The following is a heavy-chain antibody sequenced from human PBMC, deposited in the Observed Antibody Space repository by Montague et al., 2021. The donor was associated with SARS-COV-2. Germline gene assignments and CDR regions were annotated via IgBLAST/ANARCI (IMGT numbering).Heavy chain of an antibody. CDR3: ARSSYYSTSGSKPFDY. Sequence: SETLSLTCTVSGGSISLSGYYWGWIRQSPGKGPDWIGSIYYTGSTYYNPSLKSRVTISVDTSKNQFSLKLSSVTAADTAVYYCARSSYYSTSGSKPFDYWGQGTLVTVSS. CDR1: GGSISLSGYY. J-gene: IGHJ4*02. D-gene: IGHD3-10*01. V-gene: IGHV4-39*01. CDR2: IYYTGST.